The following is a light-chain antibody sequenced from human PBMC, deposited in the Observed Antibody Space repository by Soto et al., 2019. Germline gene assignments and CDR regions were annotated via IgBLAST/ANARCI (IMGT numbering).Light chain of an antibody. CDR3: LQHNSYPLT. V-gene: IGKV1-17*01. CDR2: AAS. Sequence: IQLTQSPSSLSASVGDRVTITCRASQGIRSALGWYQQKPGKVPKLLIYAASTLQSGVPSRFSGSGFGTDFTLTINSLQPEDFATYYCLQHNSYPLTFAGGTKVDI. J-gene: IGKJ4*01. CDR1: QGIRSA.